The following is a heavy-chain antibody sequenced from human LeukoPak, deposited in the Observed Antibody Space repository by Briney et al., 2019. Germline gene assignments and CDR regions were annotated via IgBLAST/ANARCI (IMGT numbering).Heavy chain of an antibody. J-gene: IGHJ4*02. CDR3: ARRAGGYSHPYDY. CDR1: EFSVGSSY. D-gene: IGHD4-23*01. V-gene: IGHV3-66*04. CDR2: IYSGGST. Sequence: GGSLRLSCAASEFSVGSSYMTWVRQAPGKGLEWVSLIYSGGSTYYADSVKGRFTISRDNSKNTLYLQMNSLRAEDTAVYYCARRAGGYSHPYDYWGQGTLVTVS.